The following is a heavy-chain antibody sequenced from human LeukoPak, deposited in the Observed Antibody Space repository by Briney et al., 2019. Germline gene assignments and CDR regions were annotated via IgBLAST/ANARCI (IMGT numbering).Heavy chain of an antibody. J-gene: IGHJ6*02. CDR1: GFTFSDYY. D-gene: IGHD2-2*01. Sequence: GGSLRLSCAASGFTFSDYYMSWIRQAPGKGLEWVSYISSSGSTIYYADSVKGRFTISRDNAKNSLYLQMNSLRAEDTAVYYCASDIVVVPAQPDYGMDVWGQGTTVTVSS. CDR2: ISSSGSTI. V-gene: IGHV3-11*01. CDR3: ASDIVVVPAQPDYGMDV.